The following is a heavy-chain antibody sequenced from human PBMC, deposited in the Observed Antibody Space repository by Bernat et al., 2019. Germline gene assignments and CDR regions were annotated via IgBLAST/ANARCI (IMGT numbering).Heavy chain of an antibody. CDR1: GFTFSSYG. D-gene: IGHD6-13*01. J-gene: IGHJ6*02. Sequence: QVQLVESGGGVVQPGRSLRLSCAASGFTFSSYGMHWVRQAPGKGLEWVSVIYSGGSTYYADSVKGRFTISRDNSKNTLYLQMNSLRAEDTALYYCARQQLVYYGMDVWGQGTTVTVSS. CDR3: ARQQLVYYGMDV. V-gene: IGHV3-NL1*01. CDR2: IYSGGST.